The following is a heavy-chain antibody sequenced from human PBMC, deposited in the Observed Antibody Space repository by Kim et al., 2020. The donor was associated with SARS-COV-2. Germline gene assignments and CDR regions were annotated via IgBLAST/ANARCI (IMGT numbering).Heavy chain of an antibody. J-gene: IGHJ4*02. V-gene: IGHV4-39*01. CDR1: GGSISSSSYY. CDR3: ARGKTYYYGSGSQAYFDY. Sequence: SETLSLTCTVSGGSISSSSYYWGWIRQPPGKGLEWIGSIYYSGSTYYNPSLKSRVTISVDTSKNQFSLKLSSVTAADTAVYYCARGKTYYYGSGSQAYFDYWGQGTLVTVSS. D-gene: IGHD3-10*01. CDR2: IYYSGST.